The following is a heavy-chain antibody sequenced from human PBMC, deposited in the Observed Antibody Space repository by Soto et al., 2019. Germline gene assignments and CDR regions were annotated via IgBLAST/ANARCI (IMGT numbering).Heavy chain of an antibody. V-gene: IGHV5-10-1*01. CDR1: GYSFTNYW. D-gene: IGHD5-12*01. Sequence: EVQLVQSGAVVKKPGEPLRISCTGSGYSFTNYWITWVRQMPGKGLEWMGRIDPSDSYTNYSPSFQGHVTISADKSIITAYLQWSSLKASDTAMYFCARKVMAARWADAFDIRGQGTMVTLSS. J-gene: IGHJ3*02. CDR3: ARKVMAARWADAFDI. CDR2: IDPSDSYT.